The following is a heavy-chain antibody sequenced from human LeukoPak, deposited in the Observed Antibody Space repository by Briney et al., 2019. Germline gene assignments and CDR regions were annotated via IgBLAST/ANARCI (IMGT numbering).Heavy chain of an antibody. D-gene: IGHD1-7*01. CDR3: VRALTGTDDF. CDR2: INEDGTMT. J-gene: IGHJ4*02. V-gene: IGHV3-74*03. CDR1: GFTFSSSW. Sequence: PGGSLRLSCAASGFTFSSSWMHWVRHAPGKGLMWVSRINEDGTMTTYVDSVKGRFTISRDNAKNTLYLQMNSLRVEDTAVYYCVRALTGTDDFWGQGTLVTVSS.